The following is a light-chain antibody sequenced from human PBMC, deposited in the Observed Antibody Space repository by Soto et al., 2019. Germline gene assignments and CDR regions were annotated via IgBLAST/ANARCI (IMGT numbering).Light chain of an antibody. V-gene: IGKV2-28*01. Sequence: DIVMTQSPLSLPVTPGEPASISCRSSQSLLHSNGYNYLDWYLQKPGQSPQLLIYLGSNRASGVPDRFSGSGSGTDFTLKISRVEAEDVGVYYCMQALQTPTTVVGGTKVDIK. J-gene: IGKJ4*01. CDR3: MQALQTPTT. CDR2: LGS. CDR1: QSLLHSNGYNY.